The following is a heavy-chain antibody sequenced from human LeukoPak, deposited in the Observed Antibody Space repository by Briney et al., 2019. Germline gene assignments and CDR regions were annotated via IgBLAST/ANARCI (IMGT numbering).Heavy chain of an antibody. J-gene: IGHJ1*01. CDR3: AKVHPSTSWYGYFQH. CDR1: GYRFTSYW. D-gene: IGHD2-2*01. V-gene: IGHV5-51*01. CDR2: IDPGDADT. Sequence: GESLKISCKGSGYRFTSYWIGWVRQMPGQGLEWMGLIDPGDADTRYSPAFQGLVTFSADKSSGTAYLHWNSLKASDSGIYYCAKVHPSTSWYGYFQHWGQGTLVVVSS.